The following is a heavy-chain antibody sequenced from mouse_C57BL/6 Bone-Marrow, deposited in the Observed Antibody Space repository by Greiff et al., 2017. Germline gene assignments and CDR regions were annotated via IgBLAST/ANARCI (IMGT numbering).Heavy chain of an antibody. CDR3: ARPLTVTVDY. V-gene: IGHV5-6*01. CDR1: GFTFSSYG. CDR2: ISSGGSYT. Sequence: EVQLVESGGDLVKPGGSLKLSCAASGFTFSSYGMSWVRQTPDQRLEWVATISSGGSYTYYPDSVQGRFTFSRDKAKNTQYLQKSRLKSEDTAMYYCARPLTVTVDYWGKGTTRTVSS. J-gene: IGHJ2*01. D-gene: IGHD4-1*01.